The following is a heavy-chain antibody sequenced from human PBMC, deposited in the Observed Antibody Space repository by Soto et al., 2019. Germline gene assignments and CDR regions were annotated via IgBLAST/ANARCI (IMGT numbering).Heavy chain of an antibody. D-gene: IGHD6-19*01. V-gene: IGHV3-30*04. CDR1: GFTFRTYA. CDR3: ARDESPYVAVAGTFDY. CDR2: ISYDGRNK. J-gene: IGHJ4*02. Sequence: QVQLVESGGGVVQPGRSLRLSCAASGFTFRTYALHWVRQAPGKGLEWVAVISYDGRNKYYADSVKGRFTISRDNSKNTQYLEVHSLRVDDTAVYYCARDESPYVAVAGTFDYWGQGTLVTVS.